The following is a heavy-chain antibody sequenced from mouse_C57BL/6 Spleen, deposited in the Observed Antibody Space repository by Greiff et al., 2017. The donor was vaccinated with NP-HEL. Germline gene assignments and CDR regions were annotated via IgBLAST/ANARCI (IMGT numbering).Heavy chain of an antibody. CDR3: TRRPRFAY. J-gene: IGHJ3*01. Sequence: LVESGAELVRPGASVTLSCKASGYTFTDYEMHWVKQTPVHGLEWIGAIDPETGGTAYNQKFKGKAILTADKSSSTAYMELRSLTSEDSAVYYCTRRPRFAYWGQGTLVTVSA. CDR2: IDPETGGT. V-gene: IGHV1-15*01. CDR1: GYTFTDYE.